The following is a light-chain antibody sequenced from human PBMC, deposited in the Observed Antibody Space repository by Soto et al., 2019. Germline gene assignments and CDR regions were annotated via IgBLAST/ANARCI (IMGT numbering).Light chain of an antibody. V-gene: IGLV2-14*01. J-gene: IGLJ1*01. Sequence: QSVLTQPASVSGSPGQSITISCTGSSSDVGGYNYVSWYQHHPGKAPKLILYEASNRPSGVSNRFSGSKSGITASLTISGLRAEDEADYYCNSYTITSTYVFGSGTKVTVL. CDR3: NSYTITSTYV. CDR1: SSDVGGYNY. CDR2: EAS.